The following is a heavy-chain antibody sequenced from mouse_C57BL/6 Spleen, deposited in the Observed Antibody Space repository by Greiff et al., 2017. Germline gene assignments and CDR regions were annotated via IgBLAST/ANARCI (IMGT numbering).Heavy chain of an antibody. CDR3: ARSIYYDYDGVYFDV. V-gene: IGHV1-52*01. CDR2: IDPSDSET. J-gene: IGHJ1*03. Sequence: QVQLQQPGAELVRPGSSVKLSCKASGYTFTSYWMHWVKQRPIQGLEWIGNIDPSDSETHYNQKFKDKATLTVDKSSSTAYMQLSSLTSEDSAVYYCARSIYYDYDGVYFDVWGTGTTVTVSS. CDR1: GYTFTSYW. D-gene: IGHD2-4*01.